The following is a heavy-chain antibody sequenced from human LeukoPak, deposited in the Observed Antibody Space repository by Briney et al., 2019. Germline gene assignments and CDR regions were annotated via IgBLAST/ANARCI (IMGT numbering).Heavy chain of an antibody. D-gene: IGHD3-10*01. Sequence: SETLPLTCTVSGGSISSYYWSWIRQPPGKGLEWIGYIYYSGTTNYNPSLKSRVTISIDTSKNQFSLKLSSVTAADTAVYYCARGLWFGDENPPYFDYWGQGTLVTVSS. CDR1: GGSISSYY. CDR3: ARGLWFGDENPPYFDY. CDR2: IYYSGTT. J-gene: IGHJ4*02. V-gene: IGHV4-59*08.